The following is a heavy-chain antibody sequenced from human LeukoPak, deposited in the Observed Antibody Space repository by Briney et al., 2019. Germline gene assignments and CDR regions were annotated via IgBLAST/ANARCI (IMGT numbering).Heavy chain of an antibody. CDR3: ARSRHWTIAAAGDFDY. CDR1: GGSISSSSYY. V-gene: IGHV4-39*07. Sequence: SETLSLTCTVSGGSISSSSYYWGWIRQPPGKGLEWIGSIYYSGSTYYNPSLKSRVTISVDTSKNQFSLKLSSVTAADTAVYYCARSRHWTIAAAGDFDYWGQGTLVTVSS. J-gene: IGHJ4*02. CDR2: IYYSGST. D-gene: IGHD6-13*01.